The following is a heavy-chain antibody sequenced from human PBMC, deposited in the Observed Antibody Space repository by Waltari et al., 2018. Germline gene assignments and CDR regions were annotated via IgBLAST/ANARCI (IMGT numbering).Heavy chain of an antibody. CDR2: ISGSGGST. D-gene: IGHD3-10*01. V-gene: IGHV3-23*01. Sequence: GLEWVSAISGSGGSTYYADSVKGRFTISRDNSKNTLYLQMNSLRAEDTAVYYCAKDYGSGSEGFDYWGQGTLVTVSS. CDR3: AKDYGSGSEGFDY. J-gene: IGHJ4*02.